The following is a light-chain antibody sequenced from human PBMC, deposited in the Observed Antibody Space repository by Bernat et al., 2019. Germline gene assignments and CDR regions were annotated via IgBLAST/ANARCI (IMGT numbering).Light chain of an antibody. Sequence: QSALTQPPSASGSPGQSVTISCTGTSSDVGGYNYVSWYQQHPGKAPKLMIYEVSNRPSGVPHRCSGSKSGNTASLTVSGLQAEDEADDHCASYAGSNNYVFGTGTKVTVL. CDR2: EVS. V-gene: IGLV2-8*01. J-gene: IGLJ1*01. CDR1: SSDVGGYNY. CDR3: ASYAGSNNYV.